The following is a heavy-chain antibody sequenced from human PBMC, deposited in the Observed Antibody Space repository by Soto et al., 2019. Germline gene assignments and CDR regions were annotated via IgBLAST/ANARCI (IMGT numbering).Heavy chain of an antibody. V-gene: IGHV1-69*06. J-gene: IGHJ5*02. D-gene: IGHD3-22*01. Sequence: QVQLVQSGAEVKKPGSSVKVSCKASGGTFSSYAISWVRQAPGQGLEWMGGIIPIFGTANYAQKFQGRVTITADKSTSTAYMELSSLRSEDTAMYYCARDLLTYYYDSRLGFDPWGHGTLVTVSS. CDR1: GGTFSSYA. CDR3: ARDLLTYYYDSRLGFDP. CDR2: IIPIFGTA.